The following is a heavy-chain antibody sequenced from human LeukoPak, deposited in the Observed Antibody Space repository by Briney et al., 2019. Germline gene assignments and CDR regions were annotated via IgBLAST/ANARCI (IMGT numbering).Heavy chain of an antibody. J-gene: IGHJ4*02. CDR2: ISSSSSYI. D-gene: IGHD6-13*01. CDR3: ARDEAQQLVFLGEELFDY. Sequence: PGRSLRLSCAASGFTFSSYGMHWVRQAPGKGLEWVSSISSSSSYIYYADSVKGRFTISRDNAKNSVYLQMNSLRAEDTAVYYCARDEAQQLVFLGEELFDYWGQGTLVTVSS. V-gene: IGHV3-21*01. CDR1: GFTFSSYG.